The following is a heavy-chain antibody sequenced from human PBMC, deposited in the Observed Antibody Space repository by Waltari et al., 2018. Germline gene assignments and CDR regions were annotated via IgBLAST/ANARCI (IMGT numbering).Heavy chain of an antibody. CDR3: AKDKDSDVSFCYMDV. CDR2: ISGRASDT. J-gene: IGHJ6*03. V-gene: IGHV3-23*01. D-gene: IGHD1-26*01. CDR1: GFTFSSYA. Sequence: EVQLLESGGGLVQPGGSLRLSCAASGFTFSSYAMSWVRQVPGKGLEWVSTISGRASDTYYADSVKGRFTISRDNSKNTLYLQMNSLRAEDTAVYYRAKDKDSDVSFCYMDVWGKGTTVTVSS.